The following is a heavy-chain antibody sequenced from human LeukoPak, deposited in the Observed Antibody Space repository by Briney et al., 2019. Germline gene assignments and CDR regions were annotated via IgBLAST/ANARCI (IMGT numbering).Heavy chain of an antibody. CDR3: ARSIRGSSCDY. CDR2: IYYSGST. CDR1: GGSISSSSYY. Sequence: SETLSLTCTVSGGSISSSSYYWGWIRQPPGKGLEWIGSIYYSGSTYYNPSLKSRVTISVDTSKNQFSLKLSSVTAPDTAVYYCARSIRGSSCDYWGQGTLVTVSS. D-gene: IGHD6-6*01. V-gene: IGHV4-39*01. J-gene: IGHJ4*02.